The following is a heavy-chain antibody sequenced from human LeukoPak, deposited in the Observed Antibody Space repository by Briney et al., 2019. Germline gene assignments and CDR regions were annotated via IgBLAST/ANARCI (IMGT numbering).Heavy chain of an antibody. V-gene: IGHV3-11*01. D-gene: IGHD2-2*01. CDR2: ISSSGSTI. J-gene: IGHJ4*02. CDR3: ARVGYCTTTSCHWDFDY. CDR1: GFTFSDYY. Sequence: GGSLRLSCAASGFTFSDYYMSWIRQAPGKGLEWVSYISSSGSTIYYADSVKGRFTISRDNAKNSLYLQMNSLRAEDAAVYYCARVGYCTTTSCHWDFDYWGQGTLVTVSS.